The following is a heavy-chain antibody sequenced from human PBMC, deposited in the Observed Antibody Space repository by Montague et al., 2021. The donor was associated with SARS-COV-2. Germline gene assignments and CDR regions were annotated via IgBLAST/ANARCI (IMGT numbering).Heavy chain of an antibody. V-gene: IGHV4-39*07. CDR1: AGSLSSRSNY. Sequence: SETLSLTCTVSAGSLSSRSNYWGWIRQPPGTGLQWIGSVDSAGSTXYSPSLKSRVTISLDTSKNQFSMKLSSVTAADTAVYYCARDEYNRYWYKYWGQGALVTVSS. D-gene: IGHD2-8*02. CDR2: VDSAGST. CDR3: ARDEYNRYWYKY. J-gene: IGHJ4*02.